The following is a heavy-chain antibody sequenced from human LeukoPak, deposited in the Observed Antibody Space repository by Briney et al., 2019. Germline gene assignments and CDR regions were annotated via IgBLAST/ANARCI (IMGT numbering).Heavy chain of an antibody. D-gene: IGHD2-21*01. V-gene: IGHV1-46*01. Sequence: ASVKVSCKASGYTFTNYGISWVRQAPGQGLEWMGIINPSGGSTSYAQKFQGRVTMTRDMSTSTVYMELSSLRSEDTAVYYCAKIPAWGQGALVTVSS. J-gene: IGHJ5*02. CDR2: INPSGGST. CDR1: GYTFTNYG. CDR3: AKIPA.